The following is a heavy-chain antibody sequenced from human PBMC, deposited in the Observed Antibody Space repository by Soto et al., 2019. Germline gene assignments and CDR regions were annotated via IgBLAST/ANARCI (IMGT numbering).Heavy chain of an antibody. CDR2: ISAYNGNT. D-gene: IGHD3-22*01. CDR1: GYTFTSYG. CDR3: AMQPVVVTAFFDY. V-gene: IGHV1-18*01. Sequence: QVPLVQSGAEVKKPGASVKVACKASGYTFTSYGISWVRQAPGQGLEWMGWISAYNGNTNYAQKLPGRVTMTTDTSTITAQMELRRLRSDDTAVYYCAMQPVVVTAFFDYCGQGTLVTVST. J-gene: IGHJ4*02.